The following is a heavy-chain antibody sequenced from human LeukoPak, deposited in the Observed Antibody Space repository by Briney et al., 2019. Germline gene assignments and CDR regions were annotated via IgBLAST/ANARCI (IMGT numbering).Heavy chain of an antibody. J-gene: IGHJ4*02. CDR3: ARVLNYYDSSGYYFSY. V-gene: IGHV3-64*01. CDR1: GFTFSSYA. Sequence: HPGGSLRLSCAASGFTFSSYAMHWVRQAPGMGLEYVSAISSHGGSTYYANSVKGRFTISRDNSRNTLYLQMGSLRAEDTAVYYCARVLNYYDSSGYYFSYWGQGTLVTVSS. CDR2: ISSHGGST. D-gene: IGHD3-22*01.